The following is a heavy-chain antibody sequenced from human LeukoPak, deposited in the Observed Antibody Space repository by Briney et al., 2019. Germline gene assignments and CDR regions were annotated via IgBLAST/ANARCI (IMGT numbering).Heavy chain of an antibody. CDR2: INPNSGGT. CDR3: ATDGAVAGTAYPEY. D-gene: IGHD6-19*01. J-gene: IGHJ4*02. V-gene: IGHV1-2*02. CDR1: GYTFTGYY. Sequence: ASVKVSCKASGYTFTGYYIHWVRQAPGQGLEWMGWINPNSGGTKYTQKFQGRVTMTRDTSISTAYMELSSLTSDDTALYYCATDGAVAGTAYPEYWGQGTLVTVSS.